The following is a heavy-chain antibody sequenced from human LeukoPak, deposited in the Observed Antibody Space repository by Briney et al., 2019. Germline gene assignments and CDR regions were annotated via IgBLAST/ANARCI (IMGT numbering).Heavy chain of an antibody. V-gene: IGHV3-23*01. CDR1: GFTFSSYA. CDR2: ISGSGGST. D-gene: IGHD2-15*01. CDR3: AKGPLVVALYNWFDP. J-gene: IGHJ5*02. Sequence: GGSLRLSYAASGFTFSSYAMSWVRQAPGKGLEWVSAISGSGGSTYYADSVKGRFTISRDNSKNTLYLQMNSLRAEDTAVYYCAKGPLVVALYNWFDPWGQGTLVTVSS.